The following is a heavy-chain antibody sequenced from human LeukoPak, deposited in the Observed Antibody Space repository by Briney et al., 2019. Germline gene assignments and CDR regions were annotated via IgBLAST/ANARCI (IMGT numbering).Heavy chain of an antibody. Sequence: SQTMSLTCTVSSDSFSNGNYFWAWIRQPAGKGLEWIARIYISGSTNYKPSLKSRVTMSVDTSKKQFSLKLSSVTAADTAVYYCAREDAHDAFDVWGQGALVTVSS. J-gene: IGHJ3*01. V-gene: IGHV4-61*02. CDR2: IYISGST. CDR3: AREDAHDAFDV. CDR1: SDSFSNGNYF.